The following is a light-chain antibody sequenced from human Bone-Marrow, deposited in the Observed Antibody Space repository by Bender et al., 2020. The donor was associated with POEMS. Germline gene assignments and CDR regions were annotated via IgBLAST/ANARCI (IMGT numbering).Light chain of an antibody. CDR2: DND. CDR1: SSNIGRNY. Sequence: QSVLTQPPSVSAAAGQKVTISCSGSSSNIGRNYVSWYQQFPGTAPQVLLYDNDKRPSGIPDRFSGSKSGTSATLAITGLQTGDEADYYCSSYAGSNIHVFGTGTKVTVL. CDR3: SSYAGSNIHV. J-gene: IGLJ1*01. V-gene: IGLV1-51*01.